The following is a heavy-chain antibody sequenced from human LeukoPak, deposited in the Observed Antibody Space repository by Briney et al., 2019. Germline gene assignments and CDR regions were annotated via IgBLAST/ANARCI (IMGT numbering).Heavy chain of an antibody. J-gene: IGHJ4*02. V-gene: IGHV1-69*13. CDR3: ARGHCSSTSCSIDY. Sequence: SVKVSCKASGGTFSSYAISWVRQAPGQGLEWMGGIIPTFGTANYAQKFQGRVTITADESTSTAYMELSSLRSEDTAVCYCARGHCSSTSCSIDYWGQGTLVTVSS. CDR2: IIPTFGTA. CDR1: GGTFSSYA. D-gene: IGHD2-2*01.